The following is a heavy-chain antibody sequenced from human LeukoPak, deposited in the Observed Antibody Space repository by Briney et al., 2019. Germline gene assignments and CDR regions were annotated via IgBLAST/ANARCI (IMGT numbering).Heavy chain of an antibody. Sequence: SETLSLTCAVYGGSFSGYYWSWFRQPPGKGLEWIGEINHSGSTNYNPSLKSRVTISVDTSKNQFSLKLSSVTAADTAVYYCARVGLWGSYRYDYWGQGTLVTVSS. CDR2: INHSGST. CDR3: ARVGLWGSYRYDY. V-gene: IGHV4-34*01. J-gene: IGHJ4*02. D-gene: IGHD3-16*02. CDR1: GGSFSGYY.